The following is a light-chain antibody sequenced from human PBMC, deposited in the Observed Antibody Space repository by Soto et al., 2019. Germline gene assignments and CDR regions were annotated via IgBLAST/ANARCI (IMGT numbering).Light chain of an antibody. Sequence: QSALTQPASVSGSPGQSITISCTGTSSDVGGYNYVSWHQQHPGKAPKLIFYDVSNRPSGVSNRFSASKSGNTASLTISGLQAEDEADYYCSSYTSSTTVVFGGGTKLTVL. CDR2: DVS. CDR3: SSYTSSTTVV. V-gene: IGLV2-14*03. CDR1: SSDVGGYNY. J-gene: IGLJ2*01.